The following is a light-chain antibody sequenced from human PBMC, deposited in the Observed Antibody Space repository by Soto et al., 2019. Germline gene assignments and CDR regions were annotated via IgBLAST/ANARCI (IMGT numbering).Light chain of an antibody. V-gene: IGLV7-46*01. Sequence: QAVVTQEPSLTVSPGGTITLTCGSSTGAVTSGHYPYWFQQKPGQAPRTMICDTSNKHSWTPARFSGSLLGGKAALTLSGAQPEDEADYYCLLSYSGALVVFGGGTKLTVL. J-gene: IGLJ2*01. CDR1: TGAVTSGHY. CDR2: DTS. CDR3: LLSYSGALVV.